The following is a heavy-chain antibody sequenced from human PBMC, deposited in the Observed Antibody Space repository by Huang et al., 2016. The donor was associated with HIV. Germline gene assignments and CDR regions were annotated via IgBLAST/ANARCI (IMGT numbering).Heavy chain of an antibody. D-gene: IGHD3-16*01. J-gene: IGHJ4*02. CDR3: AMSLRYQYDSRSYWGRYFDY. CDR1: GGSFSDQI. CDR2: IIHLVRAP. V-gene: IGHV1-69*01. Sequence: QVQLEQSGPAVRKPGSSVKVSCQASGGSFSDQIISWVRQAPGQRLEWMGGIIHLVRAPAYAQEFKGRVTMTADESTATIYMELNSLTSEDTAVYYCAMSLRYQYDSRSYWGRYFDYWGQGTLVTVSS.